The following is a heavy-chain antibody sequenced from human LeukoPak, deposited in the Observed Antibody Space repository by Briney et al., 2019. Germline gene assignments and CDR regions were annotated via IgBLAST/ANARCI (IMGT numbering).Heavy chain of an antibody. CDR3: ARVESVFRRGYSGYDFAY. Sequence: RWASVKVSCKASGYTFTSYDINWVRQAPGQGLEWMGWMNPNSGNTGYAQKFQGRVTITRNTSISTAYMELSSLRSEDTAVYYCARVESVFRRGYSGYDFAYWGQGTLVTVSS. V-gene: IGHV1-8*03. J-gene: IGHJ4*02. CDR2: MNPNSGNT. CDR1: GYTFTSYD. D-gene: IGHD5-12*01.